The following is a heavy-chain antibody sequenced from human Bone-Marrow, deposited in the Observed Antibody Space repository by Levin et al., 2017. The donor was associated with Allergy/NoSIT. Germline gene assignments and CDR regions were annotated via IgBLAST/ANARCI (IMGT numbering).Heavy chain of an antibody. CDR3: AKGSAEMATGGGMDV. J-gene: IGHJ6*02. Sequence: PGGSLRLSCGASGFTFSTYGMHWVRQAPGKGLEWVAVISYDGGNTYYADSVKGRFTISRDNSKNTLYLQMSSLRPEDTAVFYCAKGSAEMATGGGMDVWGQGTTVTVSS. CDR1: GFTFSTYG. D-gene: IGHD5-24*01. V-gene: IGHV3-30*18. CDR2: ISYDGGNT.